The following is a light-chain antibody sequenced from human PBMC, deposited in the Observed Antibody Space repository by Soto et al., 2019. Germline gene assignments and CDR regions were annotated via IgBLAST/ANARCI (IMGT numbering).Light chain of an antibody. J-gene: IGKJ1*01. V-gene: IGKV3-20*01. CDR2: GAS. CDR3: QQYGSSPGT. Sequence: EIVLTQSPGTLSLSPGERATLSCRASQSVSSSYLAWYQQKPGQAPRLLIYGASSRATGIPDGFRGSGSGTDFTLTISRLEPEDFAVYYGQQYGSSPGTFGQGTKVEIK. CDR1: QSVSSSY.